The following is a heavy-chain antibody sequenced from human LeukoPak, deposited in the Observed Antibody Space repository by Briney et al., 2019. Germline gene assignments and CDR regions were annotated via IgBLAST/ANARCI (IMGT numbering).Heavy chain of an antibody. Sequence: GGSLRLSCAASGFTFSSYSMNWVRQAPGKGLEWVSSISSSSSYIYYADSVKGRFTISRDNAKNSLYLQMNSLRAEDTAVYYCARDSPNSCGYYLYWGQGTLVTVSS. CDR3: ARDSPNSCGYYLY. CDR2: ISSSSSYI. D-gene: IGHD3-22*01. V-gene: IGHV3-21*01. CDR1: GFTFSSYS. J-gene: IGHJ4*02.